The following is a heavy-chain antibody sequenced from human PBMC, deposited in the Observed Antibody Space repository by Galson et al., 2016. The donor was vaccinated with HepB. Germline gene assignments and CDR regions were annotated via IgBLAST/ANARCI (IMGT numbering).Heavy chain of an antibody. CDR2: IWYDGNNK. J-gene: IGHJ4*02. V-gene: IGHV3-33*01. Sequence: SLRLSCAASGFTFSSYGMHWVRQAPGKGLEWVALIWYDGNNKYYADSVKGRFTISRDNSKNTLYLQMNSLRAEDTAVYYCARAGAKTPSRHYLDYWGRGTLATVSS. D-gene: IGHD3-10*01. CDR3: ARAGAKTPSRHYLDY. CDR1: GFTFSSYG.